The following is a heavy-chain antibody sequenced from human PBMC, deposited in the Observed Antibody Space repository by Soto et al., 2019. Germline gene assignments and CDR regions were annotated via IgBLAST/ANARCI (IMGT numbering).Heavy chain of an antibody. CDR2: IWYDGSNK. CDR1: GFTFSSYG. D-gene: IGHD5-18*01. J-gene: IGHJ4*02. V-gene: IGHV3-33*01. Sequence: QVQLVESGGGVVQPGRSLRLSCAASGFTFSSYGMHWVRQAPGKGLEWVAVIWYDGSNKYYADSVKGRFTISRDNSKNTLYLQMNSLRAEDTAVYYCARGRGYSYGLLDYWGQGTLVTVSS. CDR3: ARGRGYSYGLLDY.